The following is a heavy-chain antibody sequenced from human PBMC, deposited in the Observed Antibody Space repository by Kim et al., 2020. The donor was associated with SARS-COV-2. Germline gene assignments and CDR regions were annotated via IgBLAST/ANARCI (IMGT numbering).Heavy chain of an antibody. CDR1: GFTFSSYE. Sequence: GGSLRLSCAASGFTFSSYEMNWVRQAPGKGLEWVSYISSSGSTIYYADSVKGRFTISRDNAKNSLYLQMNSLRAEDTAVYYCASLGYCSSTSCYRYDYWGQGTLVTVSS. CDR3: ASLGYCSSTSCYRYDY. CDR2: ISSSGSTI. D-gene: IGHD2-2*01. V-gene: IGHV3-48*03. J-gene: IGHJ4*02.